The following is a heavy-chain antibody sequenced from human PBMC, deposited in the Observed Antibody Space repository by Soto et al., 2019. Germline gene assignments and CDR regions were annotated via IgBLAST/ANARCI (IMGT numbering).Heavy chain of an antibody. CDR2: FDPEDGET. CDR3: ARDGHSGSSWYTIYYYYGMDV. CDR1: GYTLTELS. D-gene: IGHD6-13*01. Sequence: ASVKVSCKVSGYTLTELSMHWVRQAPGKGLEWMGGFDPEDGETIYAQKFQGRVTMTEDTSTDTAYMELSSLRSEDTAVYYCARDGHSGSSWYTIYYYYGMDVWGQGTTVTVSS. J-gene: IGHJ6*02. V-gene: IGHV1-24*01.